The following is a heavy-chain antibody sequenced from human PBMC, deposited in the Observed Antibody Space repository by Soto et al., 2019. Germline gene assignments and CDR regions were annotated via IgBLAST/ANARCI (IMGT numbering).Heavy chain of an antibody. CDR2: IWYDGSHK. Sequence: QVQLVESGAGVVQPGRSLRLSCAASGCSFSDYGMHWVRQAPGKGLEWVAAIWYDGSHKYHADSVKDRFTISRDNSKNTLYLQMDSLRAEDTAVYYCARGATIERGERDFDYWGQGALVTVSS. CDR1: GCSFSDYG. V-gene: IGHV3-33*01. D-gene: IGHD4-17*01. J-gene: IGHJ4*02. CDR3: ARGATIERGERDFDY.